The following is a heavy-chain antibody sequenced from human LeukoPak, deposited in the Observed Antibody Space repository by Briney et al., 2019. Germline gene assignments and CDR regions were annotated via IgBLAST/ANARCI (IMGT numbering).Heavy chain of an antibody. Sequence: PGGSLRLSCAASGFTVSNNYMSWVRQAPGEGLEWVSIIYSGGNTYYADSVKGRFTISRDNSKNTLYLQMNSLRPEDTAVYYCARVAYGHYFHFYYYMDMWGTGTTVTVS. J-gene: IGHJ6*03. CDR2: IYSGGNT. D-gene: IGHD4-17*01. V-gene: IGHV3-66*02. CDR1: GFTVSNNY. CDR3: ARVAYGHYFHFYYYMDM.